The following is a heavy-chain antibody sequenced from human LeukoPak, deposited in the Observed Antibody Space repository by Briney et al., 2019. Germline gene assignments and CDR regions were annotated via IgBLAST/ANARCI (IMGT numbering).Heavy chain of an antibody. CDR3: ARCYDYGSSGYGLFDY. V-gene: IGHV3-30-3*01. J-gene: IGHJ4*02. CDR1: GFTFSSYA. CDR2: ISYDGSNK. Sequence: GRSLRLSCAASGFTFSSYAMHWVRQAPGKGLEWVAVISYDGSNKYYADSVNGRFNISRDNSKNTLNLQVNSLRADDTAVYYCARCYDYGSSGYGLFDYWGQGTLVTVSS. D-gene: IGHD3-22*01.